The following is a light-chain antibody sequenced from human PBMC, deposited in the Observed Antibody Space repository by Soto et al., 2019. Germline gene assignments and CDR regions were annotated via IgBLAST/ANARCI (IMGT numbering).Light chain of an antibody. V-gene: IGLV1-51*01. CDR3: GTWDSSLSVGV. CDR2: DNS. J-gene: IGLJ7*01. Sequence: QSVLTQPPSVSAAPGQKVTISCSGSSSNIGNNYVSWYQQLPGTAPKLLIYDNSQRPSGIPDRFSGSKSGTSATLGITGLQTGDEADYYCGTWDSSLSVGVFGGGTQLTVL. CDR1: SSNIGNNY.